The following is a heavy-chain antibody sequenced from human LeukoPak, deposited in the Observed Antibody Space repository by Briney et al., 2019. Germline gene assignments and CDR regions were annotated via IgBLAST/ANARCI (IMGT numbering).Heavy chain of an antibody. V-gene: IGHV4-34*01. J-gene: IGHJ4*02. Sequence: PSETLSLTCAVYGGSFSGYYWSWIRQPPGKGLEWIGEINHSGSTNYNPSLKSRVTISVDTSKNQFSLKLSSVTAADTAVYHCASWDSSYDYWGQGTLVTVSS. CDR2: INHSGST. D-gene: IGHD6-13*01. CDR1: GGSFSGYY. CDR3: ASWDSSYDY.